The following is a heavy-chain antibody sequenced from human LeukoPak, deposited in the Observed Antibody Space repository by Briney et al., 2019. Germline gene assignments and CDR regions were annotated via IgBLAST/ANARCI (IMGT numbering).Heavy chain of an antibody. CDR1: GYTFTGYY. V-gene: IGHV1-2*02. CDR2: INPNSGGT. Sequence: ASVKVSCKASGYTFTGYYMHWVRQAPGQGLEWMGWINPNSGGTNYAQKFQGRVTMTRDTSISTAYMELSRLRSDDTAVYYCARGPLSRVVVVTAPSSIRFDPWGQGTLVTVSS. J-gene: IGHJ5*02. CDR3: ARGPLSRVVVVTAPSSIRFDP. D-gene: IGHD2-21*02.